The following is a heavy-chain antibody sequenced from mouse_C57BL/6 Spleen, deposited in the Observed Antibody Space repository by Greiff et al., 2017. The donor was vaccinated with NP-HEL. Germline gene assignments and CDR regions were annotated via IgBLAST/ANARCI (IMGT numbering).Heavy chain of an antibody. J-gene: IGHJ3*01. CDR2: INPSTGGT. V-gene: IGHV1-42*01. CDR3: ARGDYAAWFAY. D-gene: IGHD1-1*02. Sequence: EVQLQQSGPELVKPGASVKISCKASGYSFTGYYMNWVKQSPEKSLEWIGEINPSTGGTTYNQKFKAKATLTVDKSSSTAYMQLKSLTSEDSAVYYCARGDYAAWFAYWGQGTLVTVSA. CDR1: GYSFTGYY.